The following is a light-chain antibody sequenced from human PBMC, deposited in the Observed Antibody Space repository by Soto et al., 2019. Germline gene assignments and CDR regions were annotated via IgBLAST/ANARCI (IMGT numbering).Light chain of an antibody. Sequence: DIQMTQSPSTLSASVGDRVTITCRASQSISSWLAWYQQMPGKAPNLLIYDASSLESGVPSRFRGSGSETEFTLTISGLQPDDFATYYCQQFIDGWTFGQGTKVDI. CDR1: QSISSW. CDR2: DAS. V-gene: IGKV1-5*01. CDR3: QQFIDGWT. J-gene: IGKJ1*01.